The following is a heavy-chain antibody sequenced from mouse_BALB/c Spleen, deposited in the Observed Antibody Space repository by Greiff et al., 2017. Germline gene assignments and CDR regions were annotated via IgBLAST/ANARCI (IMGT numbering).Heavy chain of an antibody. CDR2: IYPGNSDT. CDR3: ARPYYYGSNPAFDV. J-gene: IGHJ1*01. V-gene: IGHV1-5*01. CDR1: GYSFTSYW. Sequence: EVQLQQSGTVLVRPGASVKMSCKASGYSFTSYWMHWVKQRPGQGLEWIGAIYPGNSDTSYNQKFKGKAKLTAVTSASTAYMELSSLTNEDSAVYFCARPYYYGSNPAFDVWGAATTVTVSS. D-gene: IGHD1-1*01.